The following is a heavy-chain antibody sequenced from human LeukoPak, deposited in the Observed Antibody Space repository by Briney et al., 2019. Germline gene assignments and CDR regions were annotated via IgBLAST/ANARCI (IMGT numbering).Heavy chain of an antibody. Sequence: SQTLSLTCAVSGGSISSGGYSWSWIRQPPGKGLEWIGYIYHSGSTYYNPSLKSRVTISVDRSKNQFSLKLSSVTAADTAVYYCARRVGGAIVRPSYYDSSGYTYFDYWGQGTLVTVSS. CDR2: IYHSGST. D-gene: IGHD3-22*01. CDR3: ARRVGGAIVRPSYYDSSGYTYFDY. J-gene: IGHJ4*02. CDR1: GGSISSGGYS. V-gene: IGHV4-30-2*01.